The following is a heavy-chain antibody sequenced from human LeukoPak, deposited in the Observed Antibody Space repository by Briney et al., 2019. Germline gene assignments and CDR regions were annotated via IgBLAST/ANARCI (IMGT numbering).Heavy chain of an antibody. D-gene: IGHD4-17*01. CDR1: GYTFTSYY. CDR3: VRDLGLSVTTRGFDY. V-gene: IGHV1-46*01. CDR2: ISPSGGST. Sequence: GASVKVSCKASGYTFTSYYIHWVRQAPGQGLERMGLISPSGGSTSYAQKFQGKVTMTRDTSTSTVYMDLSSLRSEDTAVYYCVRDLGLSVTTRGFDYWGQGTLVTVSS. J-gene: IGHJ4*02.